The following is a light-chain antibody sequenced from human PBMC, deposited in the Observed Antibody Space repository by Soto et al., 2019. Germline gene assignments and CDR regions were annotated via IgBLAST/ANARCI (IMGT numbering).Light chain of an antibody. CDR2: GAS. J-gene: IGKJ1*01. Sequence: EIVMTQSPATLSVSPGERATLSCRASQSVSSNLAWYQQKPGQAPRLLIYGASTRATGIPARFSGSGSGTEFTLTISSLQFEDFAVYYCQQYINWPRTFGQGTKVDIK. V-gene: IGKV3-15*01. CDR1: QSVSSN. CDR3: QQYINWPRT.